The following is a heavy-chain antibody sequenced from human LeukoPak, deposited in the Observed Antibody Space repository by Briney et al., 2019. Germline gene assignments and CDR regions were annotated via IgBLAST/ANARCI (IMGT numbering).Heavy chain of an antibody. Sequence: PSETLSLTCTVSGGSISSSSYYWGWIRQPPGKGLEWIGRIYYSGSTYYNPSLKSRVTISADTSRNHFSLNLSSVTAADTAVYYCARGRSGSSSGWPKRYYFDYWGQGTLVTVSS. CDR1: GGSISSSSYY. J-gene: IGHJ4*02. CDR3: ARGRSGSSSGWPKRYYFDY. V-gene: IGHV4-39*02. CDR2: IYYSGST. D-gene: IGHD6-19*01.